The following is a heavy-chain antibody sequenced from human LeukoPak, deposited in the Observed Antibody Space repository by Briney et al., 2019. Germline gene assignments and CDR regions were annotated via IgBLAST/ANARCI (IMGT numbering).Heavy chain of an antibody. Sequence: SETLSLTCTVSGASLSHSYWSWIRQSPGKGLEWIGYIYYSGSTNYNPSLKSRVTISVDTSKNQSSLKLSSVTAADTAVYYCARTGDDFWSGYCDYWGQGTLVTVSS. CDR3: ARTGDDFWSGYCDY. J-gene: IGHJ4*02. CDR1: GASLSHSY. CDR2: IYYSGST. D-gene: IGHD3-3*01. V-gene: IGHV4-59*01.